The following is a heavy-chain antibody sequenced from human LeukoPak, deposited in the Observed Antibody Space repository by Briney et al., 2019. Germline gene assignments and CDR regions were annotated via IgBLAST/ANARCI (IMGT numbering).Heavy chain of an antibody. Sequence: SETLSLTCTVSGGSISSYYWSWIRQPAGKGLEWIGRIYTSGSTNYNPSLKSRVTISVDTSKNQFSLKLSSVTAADTAVYYCARVIAVAGRGDYFDYWGQGTLVTVSS. CDR3: ARVIAVAGRGDYFDY. D-gene: IGHD6-19*01. J-gene: IGHJ4*02. CDR1: GGSISSYY. V-gene: IGHV4-4*07. CDR2: IYTSGST.